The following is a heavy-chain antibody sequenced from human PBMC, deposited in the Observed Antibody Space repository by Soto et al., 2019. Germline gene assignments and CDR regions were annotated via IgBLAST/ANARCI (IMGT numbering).Heavy chain of an antibody. D-gene: IGHD6-19*01. CDR3: AKGVAVAGYDYGLDV. Sequence: QVQLVESGGGLVKSGGSLRLSCAASGFIFSNYYLTWIRQAPGRGLEWISYISSSGSTTDYADSVKGRFTISRDNSKNSLYLQMDFLRADDTAVYYCAKGVAVAGYDYGLDVLGQGTTVSVSS. V-gene: IGHV3-11*01. CDR1: GFIFSNYY. J-gene: IGHJ6*02. CDR2: ISSSGSTT.